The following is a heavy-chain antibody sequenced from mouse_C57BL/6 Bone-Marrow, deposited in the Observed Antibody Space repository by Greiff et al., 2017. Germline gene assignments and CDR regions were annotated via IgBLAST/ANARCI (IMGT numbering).Heavy chain of an antibody. Sequence: QVQLQQSGPGLVQPSQSLSITCTVSGFSLTSYGVHWVRQSPGKGLEWLGVIWSGGSTDYNAAFISRLSISKDNSKSQVFFKMNSLQADDTAIYYCASYYDIWYFDVWGTGTTVTVSS. CDR1: GFSLTSYG. J-gene: IGHJ1*03. D-gene: IGHD2-4*01. CDR2: IWSGGST. CDR3: ASYYDIWYFDV. V-gene: IGHV2-2*01.